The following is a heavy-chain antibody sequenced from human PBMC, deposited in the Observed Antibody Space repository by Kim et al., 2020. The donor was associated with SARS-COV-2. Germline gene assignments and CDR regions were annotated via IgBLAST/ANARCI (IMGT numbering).Heavy chain of an antibody. CDR2: INHSGST. D-gene: IGHD1-26*01. Sequence: SETLSLTCAVYGGSFSGYYWSWIRQPPGKGLEWIGEINHSGSTNYNPSLKSRVTISVDTSKNQFSLKLSSVTAADTAVYYCARVHLVGATPSWFDPWGQGTLVTVSS. J-gene: IGHJ5*02. CDR1: GGSFSGYY. CDR3: ARVHLVGATPSWFDP. V-gene: IGHV4-34*01.